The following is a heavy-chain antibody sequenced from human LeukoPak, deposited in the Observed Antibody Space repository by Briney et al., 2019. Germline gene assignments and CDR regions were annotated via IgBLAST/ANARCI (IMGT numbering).Heavy chain of an antibody. J-gene: IGHJ1*01. CDR2: ISSSSTYT. V-gene: IGHV3-11*05. CDR1: GFTFSDYY. Sequence: GGSLRLPCAASGFTFSDYYMSWIRQAPGKGLEWVSYISSSSTYTNYADSVKGRFTISRDNAKNSLYLQMNSLRAEDTAVYYCARDPVSSSWYGYFQHWGQGTLVSVSS. CDR3: ARDPVSSSWYGYFQH. D-gene: IGHD6-13*01.